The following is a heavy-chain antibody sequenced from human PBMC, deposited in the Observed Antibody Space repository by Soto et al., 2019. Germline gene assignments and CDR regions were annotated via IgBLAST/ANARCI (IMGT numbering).Heavy chain of an antibody. V-gene: IGHV3-33*01. CDR2: IWYDGSNK. D-gene: IGHD3-16*01. Sequence: GWCLRLSCAASGFTLSIHGMHGVRQAPDKGLEWVAVIWYDGSNKYYADSVKGRFTISRDNSNNMLYLEMNSLRVEDTAVYYCARWGNWKVADNWGQGTLVTVSS. CDR1: GFTLSIHG. J-gene: IGHJ4*02. CDR3: ARWGNWKVADN.